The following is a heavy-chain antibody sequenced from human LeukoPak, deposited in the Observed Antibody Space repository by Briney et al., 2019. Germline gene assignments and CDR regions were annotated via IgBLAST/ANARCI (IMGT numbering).Heavy chain of an antibody. D-gene: IGHD3-22*01. CDR2: INSDGSST. J-gene: IGHJ4*02. CDR1: GFTFTSYW. V-gene: IGHV3-74*01. Sequence: GGSLRLSCAASGFTFTSYWMHWVRQAPGKRLVWVSRINSDGSSTVYADSVKGRFTISRDNAKNTLYLQMNSLRAEDAAVYYCAVLDYDSITDYWGQGTLVTVSS. CDR3: AVLDYDSITDY.